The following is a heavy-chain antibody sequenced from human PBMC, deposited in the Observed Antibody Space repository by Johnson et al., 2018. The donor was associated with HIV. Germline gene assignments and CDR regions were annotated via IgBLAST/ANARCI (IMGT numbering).Heavy chain of an antibody. CDR2: IYSGGDT. Sequence: EKLVESGGGLVQPGGSLRLSCAASGFIVRSNYMNWVRQAPGKGLEWVSVIYSGGDTYYPGSVKGRFTISRENAKNSLYLQMNSLRAGDTAVYYCARALRTGLGSPWNGGYDAFDIWGQGTMVTVSS. CDR3: ARALRTGLGSPWNGGYDAFDI. J-gene: IGHJ3*02. V-gene: IGHV3-13*01. D-gene: IGHD1-1*01. CDR1: GFIVRSNY.